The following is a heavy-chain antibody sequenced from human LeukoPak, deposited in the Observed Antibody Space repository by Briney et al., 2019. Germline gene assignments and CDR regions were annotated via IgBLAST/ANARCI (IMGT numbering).Heavy chain of an antibody. D-gene: IGHD3-22*01. CDR2: IGTSSSDK. J-gene: IGHJ4*02. CDR3: ARDRSPLYYDSSGYDF. CDR1: GFAFSSYS. Sequence: GGSLRLSCAASGFAFSSYSMTWDRQAPGTGLEWVSSIGTSSSDKAYADSVKGRFTISRDNAMKSVDLQMNSPRAEDTAVYYCARDRSPLYYDSSGYDFGGQGTLVTVSS. V-gene: IGHV3-21*01.